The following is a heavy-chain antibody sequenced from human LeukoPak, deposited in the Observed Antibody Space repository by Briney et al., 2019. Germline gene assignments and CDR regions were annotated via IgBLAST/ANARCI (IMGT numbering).Heavy chain of an antibody. J-gene: IGHJ4*02. V-gene: IGHV5-51*01. CDR1: GYSFTTYW. Sequence: GESLKISCKGSGYSFTTYWIGWVRQMPGKGLEWMGIIYPGDSDTRYSPSFQGQVTISADKSISTAYLQWSSLKASDTAMYYCARHFSSSWYFGYFDYWGQGTLVTVSS. CDR2: IYPGDSDT. CDR3: ARHFSSSWYFGYFDY. D-gene: IGHD6-13*01.